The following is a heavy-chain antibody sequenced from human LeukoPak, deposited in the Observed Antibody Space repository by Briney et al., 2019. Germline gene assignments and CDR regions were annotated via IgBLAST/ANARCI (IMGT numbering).Heavy chain of an antibody. CDR2: INHSGST. J-gene: IGHJ5*02. CDR3: ARGSYCSGGSCYRWRRNWFDP. D-gene: IGHD2-15*01. Sequence: SETLSLTCAVYGGSFSGYYWSWIRQPPGKGLEWIGEINHSGSTNYNPSLKSRVTISVETSKNQFSLKLSSVTAADTAVYYCARGSYCSGGSCYRWRRNWFDPWGQGTLVTVSS. CDR1: GGSFSGYY. V-gene: IGHV4-34*01.